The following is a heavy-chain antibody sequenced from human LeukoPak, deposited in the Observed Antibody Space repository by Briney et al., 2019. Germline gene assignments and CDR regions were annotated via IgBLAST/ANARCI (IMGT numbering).Heavy chain of an antibody. CDR3: ARDRYCSGGSCPNFDY. J-gene: IGHJ4*02. CDR2: INHSRST. CDR1: GGSFSGYY. Sequence: SETLSLTCAVYGGSFSGYYWSWIRQPPGKGLEWIGEINHSRSTNYNPSLKSRVTISVDTSKNQFSLKLSSVTAADTAVYYCARDRYCSGGSCPNFDYWGQGTLVTVSS. V-gene: IGHV4-34*01. D-gene: IGHD2-15*01.